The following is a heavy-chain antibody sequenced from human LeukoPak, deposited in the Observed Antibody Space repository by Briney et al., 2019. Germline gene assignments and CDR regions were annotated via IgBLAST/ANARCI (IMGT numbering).Heavy chain of an antibody. CDR1: GGSISSYY. J-gene: IGHJ6*04. V-gene: IGHV4-59*01. D-gene: IGHD5-18*01. CDR3: ASYSPYYYGMDV. Sequence: SETLSLTCTVSGGSISSYYWSWIRQPPGKGLKWIGYIYNSGSTNYNPSLKSRVTISVDTSKNQFSLKLSSVTAADTAVYYCASYSPYYYGMDVWGKGTTVTVSS. CDR2: IYNSGST.